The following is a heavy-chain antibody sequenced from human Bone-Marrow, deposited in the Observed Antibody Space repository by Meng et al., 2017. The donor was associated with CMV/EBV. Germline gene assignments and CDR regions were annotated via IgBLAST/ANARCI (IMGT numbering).Heavy chain of an antibody. CDR1: GYTFTGYY. V-gene: IGHV1-2*02. CDR3: ARDYRYYDFCFNWFDP. Sequence: ASVKVSCKASGYTFTGYYMHWVRQAPGQGLEWMGWINPNSGGTNYAQKFQGRVTMTRDTSISTAYMELSRLRSDDTAVYYCARDYRYYDFCFNWFDPWGQGTLVTVSS. CDR2: INPNSGGT. J-gene: IGHJ5*02. D-gene: IGHD3-3*01.